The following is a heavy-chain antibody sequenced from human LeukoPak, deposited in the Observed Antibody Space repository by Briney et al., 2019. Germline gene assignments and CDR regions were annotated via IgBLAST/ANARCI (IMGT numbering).Heavy chain of an antibody. CDR3: TRDSGTYNWLDP. CDR2: IDKKDNFYAT. J-gene: IGHJ5*02. Sequence: GGSLKLSCAASGFTFSGSAIHWVRQSSGKGLEWVGHIDKKDNFYATTSAASVTGRFTISRDDSKNTAYLQMNSLKTEDTALYYCTRDSGTYNWLDPWGQGTLVTVSS. D-gene: IGHD1-26*01. V-gene: IGHV3-73*01. CDR1: GFTFSGSA.